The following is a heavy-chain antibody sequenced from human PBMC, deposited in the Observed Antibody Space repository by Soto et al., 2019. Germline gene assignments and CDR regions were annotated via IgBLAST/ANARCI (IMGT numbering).Heavy chain of an antibody. D-gene: IGHD6-13*01. J-gene: IGHJ5*02. V-gene: IGHV3-23*01. Sequence: GGSLRLSCAASGFTFSTYAMSWVRQAPGKGLEWVSGISGGGGSKYYVDSVKGRFTISRDNSKNTLYLQMNSLRAEDTAIYYCAKEPMAAADYNWFDPWGQGTLVTVS. CDR1: GFTFSTYA. CDR2: ISGGGGSK. CDR3: AKEPMAAADYNWFDP.